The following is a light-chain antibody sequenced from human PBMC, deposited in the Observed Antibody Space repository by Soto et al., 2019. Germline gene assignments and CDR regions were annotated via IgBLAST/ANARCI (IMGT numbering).Light chain of an antibody. V-gene: IGKV1-5*03. Sequence: DIQMTQSPSTLSASVGDSVTVTCRAGQSINSRLAWYQQKPGKAPKLLIYQASNLESGVPSRFSGTGSGAEFTLTISSLQPDDSATYYCQQYTSYPWTFGQGTEVEI. J-gene: IGKJ1*01. CDR3: QQYTSYPWT. CDR2: QAS. CDR1: QSINSR.